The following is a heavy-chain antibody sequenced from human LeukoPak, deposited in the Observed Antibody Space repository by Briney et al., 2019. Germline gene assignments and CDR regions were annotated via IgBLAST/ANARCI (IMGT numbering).Heavy chain of an antibody. J-gene: IGHJ4*02. V-gene: IGHV4-39*01. Sequence: SETLSLTCTVSSGSISSNSHCWGWIRQPPGKGLEWVGSIYYTGRTFDNPSLESRVTVSVDTSKNQFTLKMRSLTVADTAVYYCARSLVDYSSPSWSAHFDYWGQGILVTVSS. D-gene: IGHD4-11*01. CDR3: ARSLVDYSSPSWSAHFDY. CDR2: IYYTGRT. CDR1: SGSISSNSHC.